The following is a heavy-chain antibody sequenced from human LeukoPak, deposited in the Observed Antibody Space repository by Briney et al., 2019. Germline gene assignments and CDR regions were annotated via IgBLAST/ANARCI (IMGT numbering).Heavy chain of an antibody. J-gene: IGHJ4*02. D-gene: IGHD6-19*01. CDR1: GGSISSSSYY. CDR2: IYYSGST. V-gene: IGHV4-39*07. Sequence: SETLSLTCTVSGGSISSSSYYWGWIRQPPGKGLEWIGSIYYSGSTYYNPSLKSRVTISVDTSKNQFSLKLSSVTAADTAVYYCARGQWLVSNYFDYWGQGTLVTVSS. CDR3: ARGQWLVSNYFDY.